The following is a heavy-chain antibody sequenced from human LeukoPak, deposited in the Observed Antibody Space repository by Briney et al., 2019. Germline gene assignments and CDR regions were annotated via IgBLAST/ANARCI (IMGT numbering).Heavy chain of an antibody. J-gene: IGHJ6*02. V-gene: IGHV1-69*04. CDR3: ARDRITQDGYHYNGMAV. CDR1: GGTFSRDA. D-gene: IGHD1-14*01. CDR2: IIPILGIT. Sequence: GASVKVSCKTSGGTFSRDAVSWMRQAPGQGFEWMGRIIPILGITNYAQRFKGRLTITADKSTASMELRSLRSEDTAIYYCARDRITQDGYHYNGMAVWGQGTTVTVSS.